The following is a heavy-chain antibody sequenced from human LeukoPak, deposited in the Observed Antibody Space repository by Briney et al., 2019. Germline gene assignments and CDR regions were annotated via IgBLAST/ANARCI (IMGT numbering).Heavy chain of an antibody. CDR2: ISSAGDYT. V-gene: IGHV3-48*03. CDR3: ARCSGGDFDY. D-gene: IGHD6-19*01. CDR1: GFDFNVFE. Sequence: GGSLRLSCAASGFDFNVFEMNWVRQAPGKGLEWVSYISSAGDYTYYADSVKGRFTISRDNVKNSVYLQMDSLRAEDTAVYYCARCSGGDFDYWGQGTLVTVSS. J-gene: IGHJ4*02.